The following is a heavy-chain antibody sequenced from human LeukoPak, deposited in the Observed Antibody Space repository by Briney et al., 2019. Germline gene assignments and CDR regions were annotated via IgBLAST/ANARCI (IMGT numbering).Heavy chain of an antibody. CDR3: ARPAYTAAYDL. CDR2: MKGDGSEI. D-gene: IGHD3-16*01. CDR1: GFTFSTYW. V-gene: IGHV3-7*01. J-gene: IGHJ3*01. Sequence: GGSLRLSCVASGFTFSTYWMTWVRQAPGKGLEWVANMKGDGSEIHYVDSVKGRFTISRDNAKNSLYLQMNSLRAEDTAVYYCARPAYTAAYDLWGQGTMVTVSS.